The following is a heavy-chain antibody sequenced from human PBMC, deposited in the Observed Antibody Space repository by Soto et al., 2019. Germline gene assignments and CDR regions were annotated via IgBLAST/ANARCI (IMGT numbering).Heavy chain of an antibody. V-gene: IGHV4-30-2*01. J-gene: IGHJ5*02. CDR1: GDTISTGGYT. Sequence: PSETLSLTCDVSGDTISTGGYTWAWIRQPPGKALEWIGHTYHSGNPYYNPSLKSRVIISVDRSKNQFSLKVRSVTAADTAVYFCARLHCYSPNCVPLDPWGQGTLVTVSS. CDR2: TYHSGNP. D-gene: IGHD1-1*01. CDR3: ARLHCYSPNCVPLDP.